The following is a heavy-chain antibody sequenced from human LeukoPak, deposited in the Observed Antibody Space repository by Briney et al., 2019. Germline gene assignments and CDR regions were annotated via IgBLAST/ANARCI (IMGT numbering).Heavy chain of an antibody. V-gene: IGHV4-4*07. CDR1: GGSISSYY. Sequence: SETLSLTCTVSGGSISSYYWNWVRQPAGKGLEWIGRIYTSGSTKYNPSLKSRVTMSVDTSKNQFSLKLSSVTAADTAVYYCAREHSNGYWTTTHLIDYWGQGTLVTVSS. CDR3: AREHSNGYWTTTHLIDY. D-gene: IGHD4-11*01. CDR2: IYTSGST. J-gene: IGHJ4*02.